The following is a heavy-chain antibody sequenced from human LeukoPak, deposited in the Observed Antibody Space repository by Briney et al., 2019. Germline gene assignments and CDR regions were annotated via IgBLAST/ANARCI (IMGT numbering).Heavy chain of an antibody. CDR1: GLTFSDYS. CDR3: AKDAAGPEY. CDR2: ISAGGGST. V-gene: IGHV3-23*01. J-gene: IGHJ4*02. D-gene: IGHD6-13*01. Sequence: GGSLRLSCAASGLTFSDYSMTWVRQAPGKGLFWVSGISAGGGSTYYADSVRGRFTISRDNSRNTLYLQMNSLRAEDTAVYYCAKDAAGPEYWGQGTLVTVSS.